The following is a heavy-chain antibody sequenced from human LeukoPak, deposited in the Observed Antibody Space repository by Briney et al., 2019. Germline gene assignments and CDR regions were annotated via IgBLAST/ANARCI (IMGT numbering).Heavy chain of an antibody. CDR3: ARDRDSGSYYFRLQNYFDY. CDR1: GFTFSSYS. V-gene: IGHV3-48*02. CDR2: ISSSSSTI. J-gene: IGHJ4*02. D-gene: IGHD1-26*01. Sequence: GSLRLSCAASGFTFSSYSMNWVRQAPGKGLEWVSYISSSSSTIYYADSVKGRFTISRDNAKNSLYLQMNSLRDEDTAVYYCARDRDSGSYYFRLQNYFDYWGQGTLVTVSS.